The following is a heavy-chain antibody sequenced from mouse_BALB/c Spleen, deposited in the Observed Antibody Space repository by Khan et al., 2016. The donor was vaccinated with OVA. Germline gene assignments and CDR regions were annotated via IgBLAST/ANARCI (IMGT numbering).Heavy chain of an antibody. CDR1: GYSFTSYY. CDR3: ARETFDY. V-gene: IGHV1S135*01. Sequence: LQQSGPELMKPGASVNISCKASGYSFTSYYIHWVKQSHGKSLEWIGYIDPFNGDTDYNQKFKGKATLTVDKSSNTAYMHLSSLTSEDSAVYYCARETFDYWGQGTLVTVSA. CDR2: IDPFNGDT. J-gene: IGHJ3*01.